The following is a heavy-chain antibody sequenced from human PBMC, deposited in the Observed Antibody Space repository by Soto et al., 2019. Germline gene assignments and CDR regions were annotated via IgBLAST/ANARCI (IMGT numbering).Heavy chain of an antibody. J-gene: IGHJ4*02. CDR3: ARALGSWPLFGY. D-gene: IGHD3-10*01. CDR1: GGSFSGYY. Sequence: SETLSLTCAVYGGSFSGYYWSWIRQPPGKGLEWIGEINHSGSTNYNPSLKSRVTISVDTSKNQFSLKLSSVTAADTAVYYCARALGSWPLFGYWGQGTLVTVSS. CDR2: INHSGST. V-gene: IGHV4-34*01.